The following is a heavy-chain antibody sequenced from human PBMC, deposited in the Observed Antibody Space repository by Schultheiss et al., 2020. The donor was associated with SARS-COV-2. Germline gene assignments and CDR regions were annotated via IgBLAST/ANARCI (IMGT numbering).Heavy chain of an antibody. CDR2: IKSKTDGGTT. Sequence: GGSLRLSCAASGFTFSNAWMSWVRQAPGKGLEWVGRIKSKTDGGTTDYAAPVKGRFTISRDDSKNTLYLQMNSLKTEDTAVYYCAKDLHIVWYIFDYWGQGTLVTVSS. V-gene: IGHV3-15*01. CDR3: AKDLHIVWYIFDY. J-gene: IGHJ4*02. CDR1: GFTFSNAW. D-gene: IGHD2-21*01.